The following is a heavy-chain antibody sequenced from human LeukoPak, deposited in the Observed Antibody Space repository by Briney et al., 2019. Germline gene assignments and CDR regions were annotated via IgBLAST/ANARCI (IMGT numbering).Heavy chain of an antibody. CDR2: IYTDGRTI. Sequence: PGGSLSLSCAASGFTFSRYWMHWVRDAPGEGVVWVSRIYTDGRTITYADSVKGRFTISRDNAKNTLYLKMNSLRAEDTAVYYCVRSVVLTTEFYFDYWGHGTLVTVSS. V-gene: IGHV3-74*01. CDR3: VRSVVLTTEFYFDY. J-gene: IGHJ4*01. D-gene: IGHD4-11*01. CDR1: GFTFSRYW.